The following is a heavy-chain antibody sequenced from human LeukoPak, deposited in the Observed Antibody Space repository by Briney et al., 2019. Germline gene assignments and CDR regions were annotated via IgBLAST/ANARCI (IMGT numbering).Heavy chain of an antibody. CDR1: GFTFSSYA. V-gene: IGHV3-23*01. J-gene: IGHJ6*02. CDR3: AKAYCSSTSCYTDYSYGMDV. D-gene: IGHD2-2*02. Sequence: PGGSLRLSCAASGFTFSSYAMSWVRQAPGKGLEWVSAISGSGGSTYYADSVRGRFIISRDNSKNTLYLQMNSLRAEDTAVYYCAKAYCSSTSCYTDYSYGMDVWGQGTTVTVSS. CDR2: ISGSGGST.